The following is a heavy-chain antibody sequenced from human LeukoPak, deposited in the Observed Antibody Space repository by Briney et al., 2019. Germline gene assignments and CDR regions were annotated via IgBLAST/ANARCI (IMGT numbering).Heavy chain of an antibody. Sequence: GGSLRLSCVVSGFTFSGDYISWFRQAPGKGLDWVEVISNDGSKKYYADSVKGRFTISRDNSKNTLSLQVSSLRTEDTAVYYCAKDRYSYAFEYSDSWGQGTLVTVSS. CDR1: GFTFSGDY. V-gene: IGHV3-30*18. CDR3: AKDRYSYAFEYSDS. CDR2: ISNDGSKK. J-gene: IGHJ4*02. D-gene: IGHD5-18*01.